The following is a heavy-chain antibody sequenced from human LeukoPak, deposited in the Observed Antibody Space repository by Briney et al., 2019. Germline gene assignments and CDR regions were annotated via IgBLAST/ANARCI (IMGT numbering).Heavy chain of an antibody. Sequence: SQTLSLTCTVSGGSISSGGYYWSWIRQHPGKGLEWIGYIYYSGSTYYNPSLKSRVTISVDTSKNQFSLKLRSVTAADTAVYYCAGGVLPAYYGMDVWGQGTTVTVSS. CDR3: AGGVLPAYYGMDV. J-gene: IGHJ6*02. D-gene: IGHD1-26*01. CDR1: GGSISSGGYY. V-gene: IGHV4-31*03. CDR2: IYYSGST.